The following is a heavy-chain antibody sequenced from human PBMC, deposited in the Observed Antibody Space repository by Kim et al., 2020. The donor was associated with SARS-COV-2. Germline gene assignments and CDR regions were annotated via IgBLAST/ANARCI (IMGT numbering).Heavy chain of an antibody. J-gene: IGHJ3*02. CDR2: IWYDGSNK. V-gene: IGHV3-33*01. D-gene: IGHD3-10*01. CDR3: ARDQWDWGSQYYYGSGDDAFYI. CDR1: GFTFSSYG. Sequence: GGSLRLSCAASGFTFSSYGMHWVRQAPGKGLEWVAVIWYDGSNKYYADSVKGRFTISRDNSKNTLYLQMNSLRAEDTAVYYCARDQWDWGSQYYYGSGDDAFYICGPGTLVTVSS.